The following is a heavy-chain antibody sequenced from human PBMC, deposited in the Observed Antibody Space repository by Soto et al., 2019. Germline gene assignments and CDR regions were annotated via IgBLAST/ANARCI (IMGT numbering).Heavy chain of an antibody. CDR1: GFTFSSYA. D-gene: IGHD3-22*01. CDR2: ISGSGGTT. V-gene: IGHV3-23*01. J-gene: IGHJ3*02. Sequence: GGSLRLSCVASGFTFSSYALPWVRQAPGRGLEWVSAISGSGGTTYYADSVKGRFTISRGNSKNTLYLQMNSLRAEDTAVYYCAKDRIQSVVMYDAVDIWGQGTMVTVS. CDR3: AKDRIQSVVMYDAVDI.